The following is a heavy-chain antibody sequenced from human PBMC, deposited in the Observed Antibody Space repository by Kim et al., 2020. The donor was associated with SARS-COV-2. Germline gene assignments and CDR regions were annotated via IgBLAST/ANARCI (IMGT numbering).Heavy chain of an antibody. CDR1: GFTFSSYG. J-gene: IGHJ4*02. CDR3: AKDLLGETAMGTALSY. V-gene: IGHV3-30*18. Sequence: GGSLRLSCAASGFTFSSYGMHWVRQAPGKGLEWVAVISYDGSNKYYADSVKGRFTISRDNSKNTLYLQMKSLRAEDTAVYYCAKDLLGETAMGTALSYWGQGSLVTVSS. D-gene: IGHD5-18*01. CDR2: ISYDGSNK.